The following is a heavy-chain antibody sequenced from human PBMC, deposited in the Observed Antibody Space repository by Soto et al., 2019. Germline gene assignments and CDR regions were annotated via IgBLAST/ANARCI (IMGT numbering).Heavy chain of an antibody. CDR1: GFTFSSYA. V-gene: IGHV3-23*01. Sequence: GGSLRLSCAASGFTFSSYAMSWVRQAPGKGLEWVSAISGSGGSTYYADSVKGRFTISRDNSKNTLYLQMSSLRAEDTAVYYCAKSFSDSSSRSYYYYYMDVWGKGTTVTVSS. CDR3: AKSFSDSSSRSYYYYYMDV. D-gene: IGHD6-6*01. J-gene: IGHJ6*03. CDR2: ISGSGGST.